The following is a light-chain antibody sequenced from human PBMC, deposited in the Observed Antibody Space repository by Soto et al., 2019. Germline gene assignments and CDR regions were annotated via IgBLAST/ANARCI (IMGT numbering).Light chain of an antibody. CDR2: GPS. J-gene: IGKJ3*01. CDR1: QTLRGNY. V-gene: IGKV3-20*01. CDR3: HQFGSSPFT. Sequence: EIGLTQSPATLSLSPGASTALSCWASQTLRGNYFAWYQQIPVQPPRLLVYGPSGRATGIPARFSGRGSRTDSNLTICGVEPEDFGIYYCHQFGSSPFTFGPGTKVNMK.